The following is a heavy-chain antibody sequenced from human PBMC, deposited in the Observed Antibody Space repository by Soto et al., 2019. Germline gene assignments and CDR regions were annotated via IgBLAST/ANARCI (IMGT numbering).Heavy chain of an antibody. Sequence: SVKVSCKASGGTFSSYAISWVGQAPGQGLEWMGGINPIFGTANYAQKFQGRVTITADGSATTTYMELSSLRSEDTAVYDCARVVVAAAGTAINNWFEPWGQGTMVTVSS. CDR1: GGTFSSYA. J-gene: IGHJ5*02. CDR3: ARVVVAAAGTAINNWFEP. D-gene: IGHD6-13*01. V-gene: IGHV1-69*13. CDR2: INPIFGTA.